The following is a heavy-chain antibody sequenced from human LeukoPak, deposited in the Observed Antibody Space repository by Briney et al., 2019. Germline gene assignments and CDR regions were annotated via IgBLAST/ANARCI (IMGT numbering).Heavy chain of an antibody. J-gene: IGHJ4*02. V-gene: IGHV3-11*04. CDR1: GFTFSDYY. Sequence: GGSLRLSCAASGFTFSDYYMSWIRQAPGKGLEWVSYISSSGSTIYYADSVKGRFTISRDNAKNSLYLQMNSLRAEDTAVYYCARDRYFGDIVVVVGYWGPGTLVTVSS. CDR2: ISSSGSTI. D-gene: IGHD2-15*01. CDR3: ARDRYFGDIVVVVGY.